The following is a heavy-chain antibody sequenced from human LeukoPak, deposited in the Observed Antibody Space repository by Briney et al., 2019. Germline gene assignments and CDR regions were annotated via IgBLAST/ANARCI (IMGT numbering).Heavy chain of an antibody. J-gene: IGHJ4*02. CDR2: ISGGGGST. Sequence: GGSLRLSCAASGFTFSSYAMNWVRQAPGKGLEWVSTISGGGGSTYYADSVKGRFAISRDNSKNTLYLQMNSLRAEDTAVYYCARSGWFGELGFDYWGQGTLVTVSS. V-gene: IGHV3-23*01. D-gene: IGHD3-10*01. CDR3: ARSGWFGELGFDY. CDR1: GFTFSSYA.